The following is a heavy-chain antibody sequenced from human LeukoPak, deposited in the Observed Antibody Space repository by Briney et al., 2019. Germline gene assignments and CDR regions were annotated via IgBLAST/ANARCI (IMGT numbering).Heavy chain of an antibody. J-gene: IGHJ4*02. CDR3: TTAEYGIAMVRGV. D-gene: IGHD3-10*01. Sequence: GGSLRLSCAASGFTFSNAWMSWVRQAPGKGLEWVGRIKSKTDGGTTDYAAPVKGRFTISRGDSKNTLYLQMNSLKTEDTAVYYCTTAEYGIAMVRGVWGQGTLVTVSS. CDR2: IKSKTDGGTT. CDR1: GFTFSNAW. V-gene: IGHV3-15*01.